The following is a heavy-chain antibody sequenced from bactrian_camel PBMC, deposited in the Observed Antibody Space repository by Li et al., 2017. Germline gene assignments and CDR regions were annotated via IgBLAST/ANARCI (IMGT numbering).Heavy chain of an antibody. CDR3: TKDRGRAVPAGSFDY. Sequence: QLVESGGRSVQPGGSLTLSCTASGFRFDDYSMAWIRQAPGKGLEWVSTNDGTYRDSVKGRSTISDDNAKNTVYLQMNRLKSEDTALYYCTKDRGRAVPAGSFDYWAQGTQVTVS. D-gene: IGHD6*01. CDR1: GFRFDDYS. J-gene: IGHJ6*01. CDR2: NDGT. V-gene: IGHV3-1*01.